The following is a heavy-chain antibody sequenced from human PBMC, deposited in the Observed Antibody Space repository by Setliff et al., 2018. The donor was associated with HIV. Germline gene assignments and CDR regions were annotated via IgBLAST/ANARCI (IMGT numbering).Heavy chain of an antibody. Sequence: PGGSLRLSCTASGFTFSRHAMTWVRQAPGKGLEWVSGISTSGGGTYYADSVKGRFTISRDNSKNTLYLQMNSLRAEDTAVYYCAKAPLTIVATGGEDCWGQGTLVTVSS. V-gene: IGHV3-23*01. D-gene: IGHD6-13*01. CDR2: ISTSGGGT. CDR1: GFTFSRHA. J-gene: IGHJ4*02. CDR3: AKAPLTIVATGGEDC.